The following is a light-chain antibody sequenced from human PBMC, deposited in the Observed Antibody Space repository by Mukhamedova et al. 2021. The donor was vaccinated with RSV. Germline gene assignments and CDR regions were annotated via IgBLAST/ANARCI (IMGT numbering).Light chain of an antibody. J-gene: IGKJ1*01. Sequence: WYQRRVHGKAPKRLIYAASTSQSGVPSRFTGSGSGTEFTLTISSLQPEDFATYYCLQHNTYPRTFGQGTKVEIK. CDR3: LQHNTYPRT. CDR2: AAS. V-gene: IGKV1-17*01.